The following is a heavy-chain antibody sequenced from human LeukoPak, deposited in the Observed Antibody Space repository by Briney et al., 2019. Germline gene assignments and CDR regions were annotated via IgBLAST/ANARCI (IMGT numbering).Heavy chain of an antibody. CDR1: GGSISSGGYY. J-gene: IGHJ3*02. CDR3: ARESSTSHSHAFDI. V-gene: IGHV4-30-2*01. CDR2: IYHSGST. Sequence: PSETLSLTCTASGGSISSGGYYWSWIRQPPGKGLEWIGYIYHSGSTYYNPSLKSRVTISVDRSKNQFSLKLSSVTAADTAVYYCARESSTSHSHAFDIWGQGTMVTVSS. D-gene: IGHD2-2*01.